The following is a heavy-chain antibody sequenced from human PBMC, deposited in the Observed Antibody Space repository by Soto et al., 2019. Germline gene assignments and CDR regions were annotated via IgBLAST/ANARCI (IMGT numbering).Heavy chain of an antibody. Sequence: SETLSLTCTVSGGSISSGCYYWSWIRQHPGKGLEWIGYIYYSGSTYYNPSLKSRVTISVDTSKNQFSLKLSSVTAADTAVYYCARSPPEQWLAYFDYWGQGTLVTVSS. CDR3: ARSPPEQWLAYFDY. V-gene: IGHV4-31*03. J-gene: IGHJ4*02. D-gene: IGHD6-19*01. CDR1: GGSISSGCYY. CDR2: IYYSGST.